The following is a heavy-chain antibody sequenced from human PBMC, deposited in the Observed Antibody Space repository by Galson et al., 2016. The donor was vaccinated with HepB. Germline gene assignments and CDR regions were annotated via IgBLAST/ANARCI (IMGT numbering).Heavy chain of an antibody. V-gene: IGHV3-74*01. J-gene: IGHJ4*02. D-gene: IGHD4-23*01. Sequence: SLRLSCAASGFTFSNYWMHWVRQAPGKGLVWVSHITIDGSTTTYADSVKGRFTISRDNAKNTLYLQMNSLRAEDTAVYYWARDLWRGGRIDYWGQGTLVTVSS. CDR2: ITIDGSTT. CDR3: ARDLWRGGRIDY. CDR1: GFTFSNYW.